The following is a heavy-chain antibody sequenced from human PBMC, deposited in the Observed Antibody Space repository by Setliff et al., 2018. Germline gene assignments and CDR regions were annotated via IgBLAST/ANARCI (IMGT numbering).Heavy chain of an antibody. V-gene: IGHV4-61*02. D-gene: IGHD3-10*01. CDR1: GGSISSGSYY. Sequence: SETLSLTCTVSGGSISSGSYYWSWIRQPAGRGLEWIGRISTSESSNYNPSLNSRVTISLDTSKNQFSLKLSSVTAADAAVYYCARTMVQTKLRAFDIWGQGTMVTVSS. CDR3: ARTMVQTKLRAFDI. J-gene: IGHJ3*02. CDR2: ISTSESS.